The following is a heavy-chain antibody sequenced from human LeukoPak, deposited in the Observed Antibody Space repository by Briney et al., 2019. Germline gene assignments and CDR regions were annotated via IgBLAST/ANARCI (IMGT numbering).Heavy chain of an antibody. J-gene: IGHJ5*02. CDR1: GFTVSSNY. Sequence: GGSLRLSCAASGFTVSSNYMSWVRQAPGKGLEWVSVIYSGGSTYYADSVKGRFTISRDNSKNTLYLQMNSLRAEDTAVYYCAKDRFIAAAGTLDPWGQGTLVTVSS. V-gene: IGHV3-66*01. CDR2: IYSGGST. CDR3: AKDRFIAAAGTLDP. D-gene: IGHD6-13*01.